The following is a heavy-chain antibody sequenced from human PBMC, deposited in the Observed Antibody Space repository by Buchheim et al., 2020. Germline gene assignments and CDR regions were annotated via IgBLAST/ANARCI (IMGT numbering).Heavy chain of an antibody. CDR1: GFAFSIYA. Sequence: QDQLVESGGDVVQPGRSLRLSCVASGFAFSIYAMQWVRQAPGKGLETVALISFDSTNIKYADSVKGRFTVPRDNSKNTLSLQMDSLRTEDTALYYCARDDGGSFDYWGQGTL. D-gene: IGHD3-16*01. CDR2: ISFDSTNI. V-gene: IGHV3-30*04. CDR3: ARDDGGSFDY. J-gene: IGHJ4*02.